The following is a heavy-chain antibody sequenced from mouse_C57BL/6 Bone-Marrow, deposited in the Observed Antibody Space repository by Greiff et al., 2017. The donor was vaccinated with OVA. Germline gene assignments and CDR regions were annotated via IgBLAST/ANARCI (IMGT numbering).Heavy chain of an antibody. Sequence: QVQLQQSGAELARPGASVKLSCKASGYTFTSYGISWVKQRTGQGLEWIGEIYPRSGNTYYNEKFKGKATLTADKSSSTAYMELRSLTSEDSAVYFCARRSLLTAAHSGDAMDYWGQGTSVTVSS. CDR3: ARRSLLTAAHSGDAMDY. CDR2: IYPRSGNT. D-gene: IGHD1-2*01. J-gene: IGHJ4*01. CDR1: GYTFTSYG. V-gene: IGHV1-81*01.